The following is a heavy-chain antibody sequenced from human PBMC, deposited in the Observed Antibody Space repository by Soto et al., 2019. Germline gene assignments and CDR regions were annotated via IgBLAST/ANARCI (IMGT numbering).Heavy chain of an antibody. V-gene: IGHV4-31*03. Sequence: PSETLSLTCTVSGGSISSGGYYWSWIRQHPGKGLEWIGYIYYSGSTYYNPSLKSRVTISVDTSKNQFSLKLSSVTAADTAVYYCARLTYYYFWSGSVDLPGFAYWGQGTSVTVSS. CDR1: GGSISSGGYY. CDR3: ARLTYYYFWSGSVDLPGFAY. CDR2: IYYSGST. J-gene: IGHJ4*02. D-gene: IGHD3-3*01.